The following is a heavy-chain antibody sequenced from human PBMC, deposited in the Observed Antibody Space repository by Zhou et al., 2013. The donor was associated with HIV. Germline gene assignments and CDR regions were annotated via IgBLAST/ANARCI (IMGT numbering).Heavy chain of an antibody. CDR2: INPNSGGT. J-gene: IGHJ6*03. V-gene: IGHV1-2*02. D-gene: IGHD1-1*01. CDR1: GYTFTGYY. Sequence: QVQLVQSGAEVKKPGASVKVSCKASGYTFTGYYMHWVRQAPGQGLEWMGWINPNSGGTNYAQKFQGRVTMTRDTSISTAYMELSRLRSDDTAVYYCARAGNWNDYYYYMDVWGKGTTVTVSS. CDR3: ARAGNWNDYYYYMDV.